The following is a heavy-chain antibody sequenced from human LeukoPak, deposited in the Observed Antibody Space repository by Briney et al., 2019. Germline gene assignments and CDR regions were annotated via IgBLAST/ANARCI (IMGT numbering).Heavy chain of an antibody. V-gene: IGHV3-30*02. CDR2: IRYDGNNK. CDR3: AKNSGDYSYYYYSFMDV. Sequence: GGSLRLSCVASGFTFKNYGMHWVRQTPDKGLEWVTFIRYDGNNKYYADSVKGRFTISRDNSRNTLYLQMNSLRAEDTAVYYCAKNSGDYSYYYYSFMDVWGKGTTVTISS. CDR1: GFTFKNYG. D-gene: IGHD2-21*02. J-gene: IGHJ6*03.